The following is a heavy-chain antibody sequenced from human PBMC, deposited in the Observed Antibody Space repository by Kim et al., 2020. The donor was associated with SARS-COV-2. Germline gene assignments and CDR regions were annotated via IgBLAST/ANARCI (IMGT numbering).Heavy chain of an antibody. V-gene: IGHV4-34*01. CDR3: AVLGLYGSGSYYTHSFDY. D-gene: IGHD3-10*01. Sequence: SETLSLTCAVYGGSFSGYYWSWIRQPPGKGLEWIGEINHSGSTNYNPSLKSRVTISVDTSKNQFSLKLSSVTAADTAVYYCAVLGLYGSGSYYTHSFDYWGQGTLVTVSS. J-gene: IGHJ4*02. CDR1: GGSFSGYY. CDR2: INHSGST.